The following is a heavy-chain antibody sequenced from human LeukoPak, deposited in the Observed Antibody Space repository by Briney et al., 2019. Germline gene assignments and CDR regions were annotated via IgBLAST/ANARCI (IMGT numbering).Heavy chain of an antibody. Sequence: ASVKVSCKASGYTFTGYYMHWVRQAPGQGLEWMGWISAYNGNTNYAQKLQGRVTMTTDTSTSTAYMELRSLRSDDTAVYYCARLYSSSWSFWFDPWGQGTLVTVSS. CDR1: GYTFTGYY. J-gene: IGHJ5*02. CDR2: ISAYNGNT. CDR3: ARLYSSSWSFWFDP. D-gene: IGHD6-13*01. V-gene: IGHV1-18*04.